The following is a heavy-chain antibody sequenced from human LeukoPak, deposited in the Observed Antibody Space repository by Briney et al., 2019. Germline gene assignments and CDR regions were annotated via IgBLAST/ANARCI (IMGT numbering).Heavy chain of an antibody. V-gene: IGHV7-4-1*02. CDR3: ARTTVTLPFDY. D-gene: IGHD4-17*01. Sequence: ASVKVSCKASGYTFTSYGISWVRQAPGQGLEWMGWINTNTGNPTYAQGFTGRFVFSLDTSVSTAYLQISSLKAEDTAVYYCARTTVTLPFDYWGQGTLVTVSS. J-gene: IGHJ4*02. CDR1: GYTFTSYG. CDR2: INTNTGNP.